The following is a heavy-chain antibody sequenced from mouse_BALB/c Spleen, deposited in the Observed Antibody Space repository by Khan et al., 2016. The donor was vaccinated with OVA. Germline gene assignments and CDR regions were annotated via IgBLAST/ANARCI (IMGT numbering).Heavy chain of an antibody. Sequence: QMQLEESGAELAKPGASVKMSCKASGYTFTNYWMHWVKQRPGQGLEWIGYINPSTGYSEYNQKFKDKATLTADKSSSTVYIQLSSLTSEDSAVYYCANHGSSSAWLTYWGQGTLVTVSA. CDR2: INPSTGYS. D-gene: IGHD1-1*01. J-gene: IGHJ3*01. CDR3: ANHGSSSAWLTY. CDR1: GYTFTNYW. V-gene: IGHV1-7*01.